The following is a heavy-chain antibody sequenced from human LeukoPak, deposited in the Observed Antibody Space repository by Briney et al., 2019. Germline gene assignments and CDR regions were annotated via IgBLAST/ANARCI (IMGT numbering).Heavy chain of an antibody. V-gene: IGHV4-39*07. Sequence: SVTLSLTCTVTGGSISSSSYYWGWIRQPPGKGLEWIGSIYHSGSTYYNPSLKSRVTISVYTSKNQFSLKLSSVTAADTAVYYCASPGHYGDSCFDYWGEGTLVTVSS. CDR2: IYHSGST. J-gene: IGHJ4*02. D-gene: IGHD4-17*01. CDR3: ASPGHYGDSCFDY. CDR1: GGSISSSSYY.